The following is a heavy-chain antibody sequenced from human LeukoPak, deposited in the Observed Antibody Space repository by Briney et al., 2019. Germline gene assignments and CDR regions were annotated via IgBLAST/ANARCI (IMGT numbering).Heavy chain of an antibody. CDR3: ARGVNYGSGSSPRFDY. CDR1: GFTFSSYG. Sequence: GGSLRLSCAASGFTFSSYGMHGVGQAPGKGREGVAVISYDGSNKYYAHSVKGRFTISRDNSKNTLYLQMNALRAQDTAGYYCARGVNYGSGSSPRFDYWGQGTLVTVSS. D-gene: IGHD3-10*01. V-gene: IGHV3-30*03. CDR2: ISYDGSNK. J-gene: IGHJ4*02.